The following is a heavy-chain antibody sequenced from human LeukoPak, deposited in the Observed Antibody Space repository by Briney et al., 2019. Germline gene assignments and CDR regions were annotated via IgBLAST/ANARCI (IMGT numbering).Heavy chain of an antibody. CDR2: IYSSGST. D-gene: IGHD4-17*01. CDR3: ARAGDYGDYVGWFDP. J-gene: IGHJ5*02. CDR1: GGSIRGYY. Sequence: PSETLSLTCNVSGGSIRGYYWSWIRQPPGKGLEWIGYIYSSGSTNYNPSLKSRVTMSVDTSKNQFSLKLTSVTAADTAVYYCARAGDYGDYVGWFDPWGQGTLVTVSS. V-gene: IGHV4-59*12.